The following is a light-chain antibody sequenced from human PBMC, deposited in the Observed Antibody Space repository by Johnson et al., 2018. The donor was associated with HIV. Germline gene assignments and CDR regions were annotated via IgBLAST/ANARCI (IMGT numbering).Light chain of an antibody. V-gene: IGLV1-51*02. CDR3: GTWDNSLNTGAV. Sequence: HSVLTQPPSVSAAPGQKVTISCSGSSSNIGKNYVSWYQQLPGTAPKLLIYENNKRPSGIPDRFSGSKSGTSATLGIAGLQTGDEADYYCGTWDNSLNTGAVFGTGTKVTVL. CDR2: ENN. J-gene: IGLJ1*01. CDR1: SSNIGKNY.